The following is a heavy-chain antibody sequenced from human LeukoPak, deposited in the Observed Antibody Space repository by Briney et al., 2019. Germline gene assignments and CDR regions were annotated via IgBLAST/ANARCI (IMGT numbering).Heavy chain of an antibody. CDR1: GYTFTSYG. D-gene: IGHD1-26*01. CDR2: ISAYNGNT. CDR3: ARDRTGSGPFDP. J-gene: IGHJ5*02. Sequence: GASVKLSCTASGYTFTSYGISWVRQAPGQGLEWMGWISAYNGNTNYAQKLQDRVTMTTDTSTSTAYMELRSLRTDDTAVYYCARDRTGSGPFDPWGQGTLVTVSS. V-gene: IGHV1-18*01.